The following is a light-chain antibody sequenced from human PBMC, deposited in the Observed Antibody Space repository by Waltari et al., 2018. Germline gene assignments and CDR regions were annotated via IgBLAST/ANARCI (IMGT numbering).Light chain of an antibody. Sequence: TCRWKQEIDNNLNWYQQKPGKSPKLLIYAASTLETGVPSRFSGSGSGRKFSFTISSLQPEDFATYYCQRFDNVPLTFGGGTKVDIK. V-gene: IGKV1-33*01. CDR3: QRFDNVPLT. J-gene: IGKJ4*01. CDR2: AAS. CDR1: QEIDNN.